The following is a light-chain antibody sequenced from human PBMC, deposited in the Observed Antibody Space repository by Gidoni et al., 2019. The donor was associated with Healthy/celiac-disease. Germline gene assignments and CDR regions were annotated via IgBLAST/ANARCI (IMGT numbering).Light chain of an antibody. Sequence: DIQMTQSPSSLSASVGDRVTITCRASQSISSYLNWYQQKPGKAPKLPIYAASSLQSGVPSRFSGSGSGTDFTLPISSLQPDDFATYFCQQGYSTPRTFGQGTKLEIK. J-gene: IGKJ1*01. V-gene: IGKV1-39*01. CDR1: QSISSY. CDR2: AAS. CDR3: QQGYSTPRT.